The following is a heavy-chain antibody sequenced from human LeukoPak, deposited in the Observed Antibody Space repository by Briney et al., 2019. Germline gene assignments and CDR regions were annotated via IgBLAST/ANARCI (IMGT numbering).Heavy chain of an antibody. J-gene: IGHJ4*02. CDR1: GFTFDDYA. Sequence: GGSLRLSCAASGFTFDDYAMHWVRQAPGKGLEWVSGISWNSGSIGYADSVKGRFTISRDNAKNSLYLQMNSLRAEGTALYYCAKGGEVGYYFDYWGQGTLVTVSS. CDR3: AKGGEVGYYFDY. D-gene: IGHD4-17*01. V-gene: IGHV3-9*01. CDR2: ISWNSGSI.